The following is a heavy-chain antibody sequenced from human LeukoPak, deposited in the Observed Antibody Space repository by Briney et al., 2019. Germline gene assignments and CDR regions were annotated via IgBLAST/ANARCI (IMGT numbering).Heavy chain of an antibody. D-gene: IGHD5-24*01. V-gene: IGHV1-69*06. J-gene: IGHJ1*01. CDR1: GGTFSNDP. Sequence: ASVKVSCKASGGTFSNDPISWVRQAPGQGLEWMGRVIPIFGTTNYAQKFQGRITVAAHTSTSTAYMELRSLRSDDRAVHFCARASGDGYDMRRYYASWGEGPLVRVS. CDR3: ARASGDGYDMRRYYAS. CDR2: VIPIFGTT.